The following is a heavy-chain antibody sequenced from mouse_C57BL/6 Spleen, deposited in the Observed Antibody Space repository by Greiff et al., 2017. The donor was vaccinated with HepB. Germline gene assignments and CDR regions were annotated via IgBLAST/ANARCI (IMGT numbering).Heavy chain of an antibody. CDR3: ARWGYYGSSPFAY. J-gene: IGHJ3*01. CDR1: GYTFTSYW. V-gene: IGHV1-55*01. Sequence: VQLKQPGAELVKPGASVKMSCKASGYTFTSYWITWVKQRPGQGLEWIGDIYPGSGSTNYNEKFKSKATLTVDTSSSTAYMQLSSLTSEDSAVYYCARWGYYGSSPFAYWGQGTLVTVSA. D-gene: IGHD1-1*01. CDR2: IYPGSGST.